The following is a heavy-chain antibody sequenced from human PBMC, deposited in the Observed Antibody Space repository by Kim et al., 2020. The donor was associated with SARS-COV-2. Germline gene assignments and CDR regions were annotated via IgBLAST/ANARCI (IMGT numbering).Heavy chain of an antibody. CDR3: ARAPRWLQEPFDY. CDR2: IYYSGST. Sequence: SETLSLTCTVSGGSISSYYWSWIRQPPGKGLEWIGYIYYSGSTNYNPSLKSRVTISVDTSKNQFSLKLSSVTAADTAVYYCARAPRWLQEPFDYWGQGTLVTVSS. CDR1: GGSISSYY. J-gene: IGHJ4*02. D-gene: IGHD5-12*01. V-gene: IGHV4-59*01.